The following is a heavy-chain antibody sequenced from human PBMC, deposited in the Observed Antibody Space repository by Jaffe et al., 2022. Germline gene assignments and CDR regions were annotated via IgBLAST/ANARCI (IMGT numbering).Heavy chain of an antibody. CDR2: ISGSGGST. CDR1: GFTFSSYA. J-gene: IGHJ6*03. Sequence: EVQLLESGGGLVQPGGSLRLSCAASGFTFSSYAMSWVRQAPGKGLEWVSAISGSGGSTYYADSVKGRFTISRDNSKNTLYLQMNSLRAEDTAVYYCAKDSMKDFWSAPTPYYYYMDVWGKGTTVTVSS. D-gene: IGHD3-3*01. CDR3: AKDSMKDFWSAPTPYYYYMDV. V-gene: IGHV3-23*01.